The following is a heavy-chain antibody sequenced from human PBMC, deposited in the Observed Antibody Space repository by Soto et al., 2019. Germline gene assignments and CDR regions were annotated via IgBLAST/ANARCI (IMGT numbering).Heavy chain of an antibody. CDR3: ARHSITQDFDY. D-gene: IGHD3-3*02. CDR1: GGSISSSSYY. J-gene: IGHJ4*02. V-gene: IGHV4-39*01. CDR2: IYYSGST. Sequence: SETLSLTCTVSGGSISSSSYYWGWIRQPPGKGLEWIGSIYYSGSTYYNPSLKSRVTISVDTSKNQFSLKLSSVTAADTAVYYCARHSITQDFDYWGQGTLVTVSS.